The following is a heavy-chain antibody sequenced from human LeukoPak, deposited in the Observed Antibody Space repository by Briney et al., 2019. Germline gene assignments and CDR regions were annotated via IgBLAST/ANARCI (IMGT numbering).Heavy chain of an antibody. J-gene: IGHJ5*02. D-gene: IGHD2-2*01. CDR1: GGSISSYY. CDR3: ARLGGCSSTSCLDWFDP. CDR2: IYYSGST. V-gene: IGHV4-59*08. Sequence: SETLSLTCAVSGGSISSYYWSWIRQPPGKGLEWIGYIYYSGSTNYNPSLKSRVTISVDTSKNQFSLKLSSVTAADTAVYYCARLGGCSSTSCLDWFDPWGQGTLVTVSS.